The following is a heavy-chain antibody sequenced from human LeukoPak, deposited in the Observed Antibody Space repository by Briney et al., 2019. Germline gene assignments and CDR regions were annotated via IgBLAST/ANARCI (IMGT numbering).Heavy chain of an antibody. V-gene: IGHV4-59*01. Sequence: SETLSLTCTVSGCSISSYYWSWIRQPPGKGLEWIGYIYYSGSTNYNPPLKSRVTISVDTSKNQFSLKLSSVTAADTAVYYCARVNKTRGWLLRWGQGTLVTVSS. CDR3: ARVNKTRGWLLR. CDR2: IYYSGST. J-gene: IGHJ4*02. CDR1: GCSISSYY. D-gene: IGHD5-12*01.